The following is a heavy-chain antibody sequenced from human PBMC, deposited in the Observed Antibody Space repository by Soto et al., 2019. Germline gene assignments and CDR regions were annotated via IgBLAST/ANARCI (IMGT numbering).Heavy chain of an antibody. CDR3: ARVLAAAGSPHNYYYYGMDV. Sequence: GGSLRLSCAASGFTFSSYGMHWVRQAPGKGLEWVAVIWYDGSNKYYADSVKGRFTISRDNSKNTLYLQMNSLRAEDTAVYYCARVLAAAGSPHNYYYYGMDVWGQGTTVTVSS. V-gene: IGHV3-33*01. CDR2: IWYDGSNK. CDR1: GFTFSSYG. J-gene: IGHJ6*02. D-gene: IGHD6-13*01.